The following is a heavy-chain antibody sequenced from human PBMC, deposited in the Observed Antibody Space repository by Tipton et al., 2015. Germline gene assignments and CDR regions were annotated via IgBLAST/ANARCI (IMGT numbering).Heavy chain of an antibody. Sequence: SLRLSCAASGFTFSNYYMSWIRQAPGKGLEWLSYIDSRSRTIYYTDSVKGRFTISRDNSKNSLHLQMNSLRAEDTAVYYCARVRYSSGSGYFDYWGQGTQVNVSS. CDR1: GFTFSNYY. CDR2: IDSRSRTI. V-gene: IGHV3-11*04. CDR3: ARVRYSSGSGYFDY. J-gene: IGHJ4*02. D-gene: IGHD6-19*01.